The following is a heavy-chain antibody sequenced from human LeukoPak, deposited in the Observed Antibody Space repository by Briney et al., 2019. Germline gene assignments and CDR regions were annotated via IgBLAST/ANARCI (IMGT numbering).Heavy chain of an antibody. V-gene: IGHV1-69*13. CDR3: ARGQWELLDRGYFDY. D-gene: IGHD1-26*01. CDR1: GGTFSSYA. CDR2: IIPIFGTA. J-gene: IGHJ4*02. Sequence: ASVKVSCKASGGTFSSYAISWVRQAPGQWLEWMGGIIPIFGTANYAQKFQGRVTITADESTSTAYMELSSLRSEDTAVYYCARGQWELLDRGYFDYWGQGTLVTVSS.